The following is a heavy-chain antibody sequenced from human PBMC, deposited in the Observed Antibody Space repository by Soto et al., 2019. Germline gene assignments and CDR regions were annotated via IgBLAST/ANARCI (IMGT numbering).Heavy chain of an antibody. Sequence: GGSLRLSWAASGFTFNNFAMHWGRQAPGKGLEWVSAISNIGDRSYSADSVRGRFTISRDNPKNTLYLEMSGLRVEDTAKYYCANFPNRLWELPLDAWGQAPLVTVSS. J-gene: IGHJ5*02. CDR2: ISNIGDRS. D-gene: IGHD1-26*01. CDR1: GFTFNNFA. CDR3: ANFPNRLWELPLDA. V-gene: IGHV3-23*01.